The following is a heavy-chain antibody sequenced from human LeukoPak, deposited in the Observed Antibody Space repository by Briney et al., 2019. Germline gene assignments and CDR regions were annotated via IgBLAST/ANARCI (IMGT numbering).Heavy chain of an antibody. CDR3: ALRYCSGGSCFRYDY. V-gene: IGHV1-2*02. Sequence: ASVKVSCKASGYTFTSYDINWVRQAPGQGLEWMGWINPNSGGTNYAQKFQGRVTMTRDTSIGTAYMELSRLRSDDTAVYYCALRYCSGGSCFRYDYWGQGTLVTVSS. CDR2: INPNSGGT. CDR1: GYTFTSYD. D-gene: IGHD2-15*01. J-gene: IGHJ4*02.